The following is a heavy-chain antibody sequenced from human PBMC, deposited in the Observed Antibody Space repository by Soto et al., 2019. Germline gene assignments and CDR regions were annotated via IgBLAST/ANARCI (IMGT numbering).Heavy chain of an antibody. D-gene: IGHD3-22*01. V-gene: IGHV4-30-4*01. CDR1: GGSISSCDYY. Sequence: PPETLSLTCTVSGGSISSCDYYWSWIRQPPGKGLEWIGYIYYSGSTYYNPSLKSRVTISVDTSKNQLSLKLSSVTAADTAVYYCVSGSYYYDSSGYYYYCGQGTLDTV. J-gene: IGHJ4*02. CDR2: IYYSGST. CDR3: VSGSYYYDSSGYYYY.